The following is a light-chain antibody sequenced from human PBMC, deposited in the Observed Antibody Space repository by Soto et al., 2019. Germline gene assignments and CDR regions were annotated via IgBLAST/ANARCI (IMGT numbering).Light chain of an antibody. V-gene: IGKV1-5*03. CDR2: KAS. J-gene: IGKJ1*01. Sequence: DIQMTQSPSTLSASVGDRVTITCRASQSISGWLAWYQQKPGKAPKLLIYKASSLESGVPSRFNGSGSGTEFTLTISSLQPDDFATYYCQQYNSLWTFGQGTKVEIK. CDR1: QSISGW. CDR3: QQYNSLWT.